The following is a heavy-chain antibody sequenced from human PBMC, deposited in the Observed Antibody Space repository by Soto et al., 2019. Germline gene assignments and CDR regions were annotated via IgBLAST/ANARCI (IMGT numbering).Heavy chain of an antibody. D-gene: IGHD6-19*01. CDR3: ARDCAGYSSGWYKRGGFDY. Sequence: PGGSLRLSCAASGITVTTEYMSWVRQAPGKGLEWVSIFFAGGDTYYADSVKGRFTISRDNPKNTLYLQMNSLRAEDTAVYYCARDCAGYSSGWYKRGGFDYWGQGTLVTVSS. V-gene: IGHV3-53*01. CDR2: FFAGGDT. J-gene: IGHJ4*02. CDR1: GITVTTEY.